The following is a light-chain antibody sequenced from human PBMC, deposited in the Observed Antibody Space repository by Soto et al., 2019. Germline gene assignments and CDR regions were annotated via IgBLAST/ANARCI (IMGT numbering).Light chain of an antibody. Sequence: EIVLTQSPATLSLSPGDRATLSCRASQSIGIYLAWYQQTPGQSPRLLIYEASNRATGVPAKFSGTGAGTDFTLTISSLAYEDFGIYYCQQRSTWPLTFGGGTRVEI. V-gene: IGKV3-11*01. CDR3: QQRSTWPLT. CDR1: QSIGIY. J-gene: IGKJ4*01. CDR2: EAS.